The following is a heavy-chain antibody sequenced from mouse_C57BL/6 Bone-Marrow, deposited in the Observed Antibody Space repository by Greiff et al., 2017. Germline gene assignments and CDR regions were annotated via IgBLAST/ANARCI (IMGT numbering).Heavy chain of an antibody. CDR1: GYTFTSYW. V-gene: IGHV1-50*01. CDR2: IDPSDSYT. Sequence: QVQLQQPGAELVTPGASVKLSCKASGYTFTSYWMQWVKQRPGQGLEWIGEIDPSDSYTNYNQKFKGKATLTVATSSSTAYMQLSSLTSEDSAVYYCARSPGSRPYYWGQGTTLTVAS. J-gene: IGHJ2*01. CDR3: ARSPGSRPYY. D-gene: IGHD1-1*01.